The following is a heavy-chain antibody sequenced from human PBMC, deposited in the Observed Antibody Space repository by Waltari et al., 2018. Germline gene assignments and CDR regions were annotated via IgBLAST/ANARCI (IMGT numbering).Heavy chain of an antibody. J-gene: IGHJ4*02. V-gene: IGHV4-34*01. CDR1: GGSFSGYY. CDR3: ARGKSQVVTVLDY. CDR2: INHSGST. D-gene: IGHD3-22*01. Sequence: QVQLQQWGAGLLKPSETLSLTCAVYGGSFSGYYWSWIRQPPGKVLEWIGEINHSGSTNYNRSIKRRVTISVDTSKMQCSLKLSSVTAADTAVYYCARGKSQVVTVLDYWGQGTLVTVSS.